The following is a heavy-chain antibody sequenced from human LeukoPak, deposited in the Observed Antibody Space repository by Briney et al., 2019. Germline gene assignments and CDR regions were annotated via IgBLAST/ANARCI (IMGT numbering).Heavy chain of an antibody. CDR1: GFTFSSYG. CDR2: IRYDGSYK. D-gene: IGHD3-3*01. Sequence: GGSLRLSCAASGFTFSSYGFHWVRQAPGKGLEWVAFIRYDGSYKYYADSVKGRFTISRDNSKNTLYLQMNSLRAEDTAVYYCAKEPSGGFDYWGQGTLVTVSS. V-gene: IGHV3-30*02. J-gene: IGHJ4*02. CDR3: AKEPSGGFDY.